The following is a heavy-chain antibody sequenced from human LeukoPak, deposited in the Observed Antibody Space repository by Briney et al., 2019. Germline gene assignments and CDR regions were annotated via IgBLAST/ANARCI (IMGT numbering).Heavy chain of an antibody. CDR3: ANYES. J-gene: IGHJ4*02. CDR2: INHSGIT. CDR1: GGSFSGYY. Sequence: SETLSLTCAVYGGSFSGYYWSWIRQPPGKGLEWIGEINHSGITNYNPSLKSRFTILVDTSKNQISLKVDSVTAADTALYYCANYESWGQGTQVTVSS. V-gene: IGHV4-34*01.